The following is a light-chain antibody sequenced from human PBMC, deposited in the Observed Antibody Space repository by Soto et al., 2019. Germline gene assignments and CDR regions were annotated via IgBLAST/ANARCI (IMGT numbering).Light chain of an antibody. V-gene: IGKV4-1*01. CDR3: QQYYSSPLT. Sequence: DIVMTQSPDSLAVSLGERATINCKSSQSVLYSSNNKNYLAWYQQKPGQPPTFLIYWASTRESGVPDGFSGSGSGTDFTLTISSLQAEDVAVYYCQQYYSSPLTFGGGTKVEIK. CDR1: QSVLYSSNNKNY. J-gene: IGKJ4*01. CDR2: WAS.